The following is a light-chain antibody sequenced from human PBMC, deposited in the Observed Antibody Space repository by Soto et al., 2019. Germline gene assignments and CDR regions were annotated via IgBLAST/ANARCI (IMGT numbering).Light chain of an antibody. V-gene: IGKV1-5*03. CDR1: QSISSW. Sequence: DIQMTQSPSTLSASVGDRVTITCRASQSISSWLAWYQQKPGRAPKLLIYQASSSEIGVPSRFSGSGSGTEFTLPISSLQPYDFATYYCQYYKESSTFGQGTRLEIK. CDR3: QYYKESST. CDR2: QAS. J-gene: IGKJ1*01.